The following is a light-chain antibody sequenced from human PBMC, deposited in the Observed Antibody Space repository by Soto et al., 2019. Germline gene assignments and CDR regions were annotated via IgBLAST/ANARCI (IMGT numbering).Light chain of an antibody. CDR2: TFA. CDR3: ASWDLSLYAWV. V-gene: IGLV1-44*01. Sequence: QSVLTQPPSASGTPGQRVTISCSGSSSNIGSNAVNWYQQLPGTAPKLLIYTFAQRPSGVPDRFSGSKSGTSASLAISGLQSEDEADYYCASWDLSLYAWVFGGGTKLTVL. J-gene: IGLJ3*02. CDR1: SSNIGSNA.